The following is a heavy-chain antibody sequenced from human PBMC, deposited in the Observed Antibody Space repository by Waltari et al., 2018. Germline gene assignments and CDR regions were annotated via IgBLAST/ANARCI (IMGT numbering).Heavy chain of an antibody. CDR1: GGSISSSSYY. D-gene: IGHD6-6*01. CDR2: IYCRGRT. J-gene: IGHJ5*02. V-gene: IGHV4-39*07. Sequence: QLQLQESGPGLVKPSETLSLTCTVSGGSISSSSYYWGWIRQPPGKGLEWIGSIYCRGRTYYNPSLKSRVTMLVDTSKNQFSLKLSSVTAADTAVYYCAREGEESSSSHWGWFDPWGQGTLVTVSS. CDR3: AREGEESSSSHWGWFDP.